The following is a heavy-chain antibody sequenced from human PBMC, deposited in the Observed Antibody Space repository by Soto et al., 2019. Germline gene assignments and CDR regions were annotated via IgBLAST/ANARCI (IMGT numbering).Heavy chain of an antibody. J-gene: IGHJ4*02. CDR2: IYYGGST. Sequence: PSETLSLTCTVSGGSISSDYWSWIRQPPGKGLEWIGYIYYGGSTHSNPSLKSRVIISLDTSKNQFSLKLSSVTAADTAVYYCASQSYSVVSTNYFDYWGQGTLVTVSS. V-gene: IGHV4-59*08. CDR1: GGSISSDY. CDR3: ASQSYSVVSTNYFDY. D-gene: IGHD5-12*01.